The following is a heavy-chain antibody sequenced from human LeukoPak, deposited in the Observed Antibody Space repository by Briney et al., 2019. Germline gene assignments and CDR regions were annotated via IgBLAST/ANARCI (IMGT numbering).Heavy chain of an antibody. CDR3: ARGGPYYGGDCYRNYYFDY. D-gene: IGHD2-21*02. CDR1: GGTFSSYA. Sequence: SVKVSCKASGGTFSSYAISWVRQAPGQGLEWMGGIIPIFGTANYAQKFQGRVTITTDESASTAYMELSSLRSEDTAVYYCARGGPYYGGDCYRNYYFDYWGQGALVTVSS. V-gene: IGHV1-69*05. J-gene: IGHJ4*02. CDR2: IIPIFGTA.